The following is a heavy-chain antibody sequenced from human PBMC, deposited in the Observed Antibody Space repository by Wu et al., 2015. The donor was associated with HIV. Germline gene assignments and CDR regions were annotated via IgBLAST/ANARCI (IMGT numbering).Heavy chain of an antibody. CDR2: ISAGNGDT. D-gene: IGHD3-10*01. Sequence: QLEQPGVEVQKPGAALKVSCKASGYAFLRHGISWVRQAPGQGLEWVGWISAGNGDTTYAQKFQGRVTLTRDISTSTVFLEFGSLHSDDRAVYYCVKARGSGAYHFFYFDVWGEGTSVSVSS. V-gene: IGHV1-18*01. J-gene: IGHJ4*02. CDR1: GYAFLRHG. CDR3: VKARGSGAYHFFYFDV.